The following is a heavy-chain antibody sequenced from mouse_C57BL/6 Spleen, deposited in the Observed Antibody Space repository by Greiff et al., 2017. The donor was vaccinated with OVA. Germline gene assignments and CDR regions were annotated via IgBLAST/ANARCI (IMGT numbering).Heavy chain of an antibody. CDR2: IYPGDGDT. V-gene: IGHV1-80*01. CDR3: AKFSLFLRWYYFDY. Sequence: QVQLKQSGAELVKPGASVKIPCKASGYAFSSYWMNWVKQRPGKGLEWIGQIYPGDGDTNYNGKFKGKATLTADKSSSTAYMQLSSLTSEDSAVYFCAKFSLFLRWYYFDYWGQGTTLTVSS. D-gene: IGHD1-1*02. CDR1: GYAFSSYW. J-gene: IGHJ2*01.